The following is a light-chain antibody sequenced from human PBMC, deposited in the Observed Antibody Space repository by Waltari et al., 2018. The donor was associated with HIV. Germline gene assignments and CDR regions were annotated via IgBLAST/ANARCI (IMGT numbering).Light chain of an antibody. CDR2: AAS. CDR3: QQSYSPLT. J-gene: IGKJ4*01. V-gene: IGKV1-39*01. Sequence: DIQMTQSPSSLSASVGDRVTITCRASQTISSYLNWYQQKPGKAPKLLIYAASSLQSGVPSRFSGSGSGTDFTLTISSLQPEDFATYYCQQSYSPLTFGGGTKVGI. CDR1: QTISSY.